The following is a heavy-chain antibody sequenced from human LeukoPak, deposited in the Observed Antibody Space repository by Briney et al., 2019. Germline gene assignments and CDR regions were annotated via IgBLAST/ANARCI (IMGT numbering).Heavy chain of an antibody. CDR3: AKELPIVIVPAAVDC. Sequence: GGSLRPSCAASGFTFSTYGMSWIRQAPGKGLEWVSGIRANGVDTYYTNSVKGRFTVSRDNTKNTLYLQMNTLRAEDTAVYYCAKELPIVIVPAAVDCWGQGTLVTVSS. CDR1: GFTFSTYG. J-gene: IGHJ4*02. CDR2: IRANGVDT. V-gene: IGHV3-23*01. D-gene: IGHD2-2*01.